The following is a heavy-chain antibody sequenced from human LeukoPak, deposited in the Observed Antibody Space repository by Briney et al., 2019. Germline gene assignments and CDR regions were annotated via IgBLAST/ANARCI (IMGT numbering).Heavy chain of an antibody. CDR3: ARDYGRSRDYGMDV. V-gene: IGHV3-74*01. CDR1: GFTLSNYW. J-gene: IGHJ6*02. Sequence: HPGGSLRLSCAASGFTLSNYWMRWVRQAPGKGLVWVSRINADGSSASYADSVKGRFTISRDNAKNTLYLQMNSLRAEDTAMYYCARDYGRSRDYGMDVWGQGTTVTVSS. D-gene: IGHD3-10*01. CDR2: INADGSSA.